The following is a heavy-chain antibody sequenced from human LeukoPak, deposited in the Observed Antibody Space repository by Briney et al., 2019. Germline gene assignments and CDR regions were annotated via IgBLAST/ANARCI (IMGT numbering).Heavy chain of an antibody. D-gene: IGHD3-3*01. J-gene: IGHJ6*02. V-gene: IGHV3-30-3*01. Sequence: GGSLRLSCAASGFTFGSYAMHWVRQAPGKGLEWVAVISYDGSNKYYADSVKGRFNISRDNSKNTLYLQMNSLRAEDTAVYYCARDFYDAYYYGMDVWGQGTTVTVSS. CDR2: ISYDGSNK. CDR1: GFTFGSYA. CDR3: ARDFYDAYYYGMDV.